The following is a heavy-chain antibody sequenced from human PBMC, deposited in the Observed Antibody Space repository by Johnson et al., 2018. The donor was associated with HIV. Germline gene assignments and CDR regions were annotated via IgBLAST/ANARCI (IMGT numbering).Heavy chain of an antibody. CDR1: GFTVSTNY. J-gene: IGHJ3*02. V-gene: IGHV3-7*03. Sequence: MQLVESGGGLIQPGGSLRLSCAASGFTVSTNYMTWVRQAPGKGLEWVANIKQDGSEKYYLDSVKGRFPISRDNAKNSLYLQMDSLRAEDTAVYYCARDYYDLPWGYDAFDIWGQGTMVTVSS. D-gene: IGHD3-22*01. CDR2: IKQDGSEK. CDR3: ARDYYDLPWGYDAFDI.